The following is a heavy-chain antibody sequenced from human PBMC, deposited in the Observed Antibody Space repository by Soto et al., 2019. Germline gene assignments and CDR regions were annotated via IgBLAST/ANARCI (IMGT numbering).Heavy chain of an antibody. Sequence: ASVKVSCKASGYTFTGYYMHWVRQAPGQGLEWMGWINPNSGGTNYAQKFQGWVTMTRDTSISTAYMELSRLRSDDTAVYSCARDIMITFGGGAFDIWGQGTMVTVSS. CDR1: GYTFTGYY. V-gene: IGHV1-2*04. D-gene: IGHD3-16*01. CDR2: INPNSGGT. CDR3: ARDIMITFGGGAFDI. J-gene: IGHJ3*02.